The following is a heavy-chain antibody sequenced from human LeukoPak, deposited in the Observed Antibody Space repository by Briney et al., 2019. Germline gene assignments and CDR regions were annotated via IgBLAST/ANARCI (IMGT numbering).Heavy chain of an antibody. Sequence: GGSLRLSCAASGFTFSSYWMNWVRQAPGKGLEWVANIKQDGSVKYYVDSVKGRFTISRDNAKNTLYLQMKSLRAEDTAVYYCAKGGGYEAQYYYYYLDVWGKGTAVTISS. CDR3: AKGGGYEAQYYYYYLDV. CDR2: IKQDGSVK. J-gene: IGHJ6*03. V-gene: IGHV3-7*01. CDR1: GFTFSSYW. D-gene: IGHD5-12*01.